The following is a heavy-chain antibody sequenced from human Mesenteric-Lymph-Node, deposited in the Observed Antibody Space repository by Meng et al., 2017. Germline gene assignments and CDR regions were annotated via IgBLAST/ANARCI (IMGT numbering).Heavy chain of an antibody. CDR1: GGSMSSGDYF. Sequence: QVHVQESGRGLVKPSQTLSLPCTVSGGSMSSGDYFWNWIRQPPGKGLEWIGYIYYSGNTYYNPSLKSRVTISIDTSKNQFSLKLSSVTAADTAVYYCARAEYYNWFDPWGQGTLVTVSS. CDR3: ARAEYYNWFDP. V-gene: IGHV4-30-4*01. J-gene: IGHJ5*02. D-gene: IGHD1-14*01. CDR2: IYYSGNT.